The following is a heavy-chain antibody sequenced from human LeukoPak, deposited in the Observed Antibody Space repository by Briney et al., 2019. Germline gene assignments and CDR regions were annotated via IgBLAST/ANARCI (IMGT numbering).Heavy chain of an antibody. CDR2: ISYDGSNK. CDR3: AREDWNYDGYFDY. D-gene: IGHD1-7*01. J-gene: IGHJ4*02. Sequence: GGSLRLPCAASGFTFSSYAMHWVRQAPGKGLEWVAVISYDGSNKYYADSVKGRFTISRDNSKNTLYLQMNSLRAEDTAVYYCAREDWNYDGYFDYWGQGTLVTVSS. V-gene: IGHV3-30-3*01. CDR1: GFTFSSYA.